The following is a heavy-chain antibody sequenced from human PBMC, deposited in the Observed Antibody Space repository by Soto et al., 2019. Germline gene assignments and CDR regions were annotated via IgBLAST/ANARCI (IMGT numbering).Heavy chain of an antibody. J-gene: IGHJ6*01. D-gene: IGHD3-22*01. CDR3: ARGVKLHPGEV. V-gene: IGHV4-31*03. CDR1: GGSIISGGYY. Sequence: LSLTCTVSGGSIISGGYYWSWIRQHPGKGLEWIGYIYYSGSTYYNPSLKSRVTISVDTSKNQFSLKLSSVTAADTAVYYCARGVKLHPGEVWGQGTTVSVSS. CDR2: IYYSGST.